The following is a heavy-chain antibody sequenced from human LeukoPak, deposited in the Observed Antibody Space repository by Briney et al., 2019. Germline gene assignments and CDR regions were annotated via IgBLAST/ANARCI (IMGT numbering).Heavy chain of an antibody. CDR3: ARGGAGGNGFDY. V-gene: IGHV3-30*04. J-gene: IGHJ4*02. Sequence: GESLRLSCAASRFTFSTYVMHWVRQAPGKGLEWVAVISNDGSNQYYADSVKGRFTISRDNSNNTLYLQMNSLREEDTAVYFCARGGAGGNGFDYWGQGTLVTVSS. CDR2: ISNDGSNQ. D-gene: IGHD3-16*01. CDR1: RFTFSTYV.